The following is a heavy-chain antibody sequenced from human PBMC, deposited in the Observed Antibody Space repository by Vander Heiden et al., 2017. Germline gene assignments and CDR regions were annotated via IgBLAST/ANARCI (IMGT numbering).Heavy chain of an antibody. V-gene: IGHV3-9*01. D-gene: IGHD1-26*01. Sequence: EVQPVESGGGLVHPGRSLRLSCAASGFTFDDYAMHWVRQAPGKGLEWVSGISWNSGSIGYADSVKGRFTISRDNAKNSLYLQMNSLRAEDTALYYCAKDRGGSYVFDYWGQGTLVTVSS. CDR3: AKDRGGSYVFDY. CDR1: GFTFDDYA. CDR2: ISWNSGSI. J-gene: IGHJ4*02.